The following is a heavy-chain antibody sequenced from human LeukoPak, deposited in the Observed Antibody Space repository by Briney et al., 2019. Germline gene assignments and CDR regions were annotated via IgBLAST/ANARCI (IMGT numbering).Heavy chain of an antibody. J-gene: IGHJ4*02. CDR1: GYRFTSYW. D-gene: IGHD2-21*02. Sequence: GESLKISCKGSGYRFTSYWIGWVRQMPGKGLEWMGIIYLGDSDTRYSPSFQGQVTISADKSISTAYLQWSSLKASDTAMYYCARHSAYCGGDCYPGPDYWGQGTLVTVSS. V-gene: IGHV5-51*01. CDR3: ARHSAYCGGDCYPGPDY. CDR2: IYLGDSDT.